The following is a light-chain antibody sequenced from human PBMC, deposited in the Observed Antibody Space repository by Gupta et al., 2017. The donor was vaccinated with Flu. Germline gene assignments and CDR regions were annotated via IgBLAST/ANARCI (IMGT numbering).Light chain of an antibody. CDR1: NIASKS. V-gene: IGLV3-21*02. J-gene: IGLJ2*01. CDR2: DDS. CDR3: QVWENDSDHHVG. Sequence: SYALTQALSVSVAPGQTARGTCGGDNIASKSVHWYQQKPGQAPLLVVYDDSDRPSGSPERVSASNSGNTENLTISRVEAGEEADYYGQVWENDSDHHVGLGGGPKLTVL.